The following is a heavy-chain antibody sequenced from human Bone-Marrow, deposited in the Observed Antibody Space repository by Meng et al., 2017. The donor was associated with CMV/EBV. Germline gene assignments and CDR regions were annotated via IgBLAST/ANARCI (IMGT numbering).Heavy chain of an antibody. V-gene: IGHV1-18*01. J-gene: IGHJ4*02. CDR1: GYTFTSYG. Sequence: ASVKVSCKASGYTFTSYGISWVRQAPGQGLEWMGWISAYNGNTNYAQKLQGRVTMTTDTSTSTAYMELRSLRSDDTAVYHCARDEPEISYCGGDCPSDYWGQGTLVTVSS. CDR3: ARDEPEISYCGGDCPSDY. CDR2: ISAYNGNT. D-gene: IGHD2-21*01.